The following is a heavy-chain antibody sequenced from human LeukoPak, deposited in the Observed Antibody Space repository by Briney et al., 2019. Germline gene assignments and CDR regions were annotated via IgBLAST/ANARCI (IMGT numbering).Heavy chain of an antibody. Sequence: ASVKVSCKAAGYTFTSYGISWVRQAPGQGLEWMGWISAYNGDTNYAQKLQGRVTMTTDTSTSTAYMELRSLRSDDTAVYYCARGVAWFGESNEPFDYWGQGTLVTVSS. CDR2: ISAYNGDT. CDR3: ARGVAWFGESNEPFDY. D-gene: IGHD3-10*01. CDR1: GYTFTSYG. J-gene: IGHJ4*02. V-gene: IGHV1-18*01.